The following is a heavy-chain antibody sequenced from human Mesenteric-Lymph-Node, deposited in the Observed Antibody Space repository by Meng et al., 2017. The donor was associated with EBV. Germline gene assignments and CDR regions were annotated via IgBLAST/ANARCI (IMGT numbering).Heavy chain of an antibody. J-gene: IGHJ4*02. CDR1: GYTFTKYY. CDR2: IDRSGGRT. D-gene: IGHD4-17*01. Sequence: QVQLVQSGAEGKKPGASVKVSCKASGYTFTKYYMHWVRQAPGQGLEWMGVIDRSGGRTTYAQNFQGRVTMTRDTSTSTVYMELSSLRSEDTAVYYCARGHDYGDYVVGYWGLGTLVTVSS. CDR3: ARGHDYGDYVVGY. V-gene: IGHV1-46*01.